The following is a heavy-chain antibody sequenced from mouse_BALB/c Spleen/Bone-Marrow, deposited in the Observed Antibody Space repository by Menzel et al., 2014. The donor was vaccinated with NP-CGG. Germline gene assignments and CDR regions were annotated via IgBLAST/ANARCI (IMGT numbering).Heavy chain of an antibody. J-gene: IGHJ2*01. D-gene: IGHD4-1*01. CDR2: IRNKANGYTT. CDR3: ARLGRGYFDY. V-gene: IGHV7-3*02. Sequence: EVMLVESGGGLVQPGGSLRLSCAPSGFTFTNYYMNWVRQPPGRALEWLGFIRNKANGYTTEYSASVKGRFTISRDNSQSILYLQMNIMRAEDSATYYCARLGRGYFDYWGQGTTLTVSS. CDR1: GFTFTNYY.